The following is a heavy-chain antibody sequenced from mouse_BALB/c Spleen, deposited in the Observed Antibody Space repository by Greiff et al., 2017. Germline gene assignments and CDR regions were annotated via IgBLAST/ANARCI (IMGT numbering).Heavy chain of an antibody. V-gene: IGHV7-3*02. J-gene: IGHJ2*01. Sequence: EVKLVESGGGLVQPGGSLRLSCATSGFTFTDYYMSWVRQPPGKALEWLGFIRNKANGYTTEYSASVKGRFTISRDNSQSILYLQMNTLRAEDSATYYCARDLEDFDYWGQGTTLTVSS. CDR2: IRNKANGYTT. CDR3: ARDLEDFDY. CDR1: GFTFTDYY.